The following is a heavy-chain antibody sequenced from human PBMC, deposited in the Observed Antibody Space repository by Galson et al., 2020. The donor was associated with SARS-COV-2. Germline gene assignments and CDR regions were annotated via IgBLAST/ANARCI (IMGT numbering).Heavy chain of an antibody. CDR1: GGSISSSNYY. CDR3: ARRGSLVGTTLGAFDI. V-gene: IGHV4-39*01. CDR2: ISHIGST. Sequence: SETLSLTCTVSGGSISSSNYYWGWIRQPPGKGLEWIGSISHIGSTYYNPSLKSRITISVDTSKNQFFFQLSSVTAADTAVYHCARRGSLVGTTLGAFDIWGQGTMVTVSS. D-gene: IGHD1-26*01. J-gene: IGHJ3*02.